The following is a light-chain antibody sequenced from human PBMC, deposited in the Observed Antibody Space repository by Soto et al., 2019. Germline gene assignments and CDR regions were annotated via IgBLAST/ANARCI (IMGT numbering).Light chain of an antibody. J-gene: IGKJ1*01. Sequence: DIQMTQSPSTLSASVGDRVTITCRASQSISSWLAWYQQKPGKVPKLLIYKTYNLESGVPSRFSGSGSGTEFTLTICSLQPDDFATYYCQQYKSYPWSFGQGTKVDIK. CDR1: QSISSW. CDR3: QQYKSYPWS. CDR2: KTY. V-gene: IGKV1-5*03.